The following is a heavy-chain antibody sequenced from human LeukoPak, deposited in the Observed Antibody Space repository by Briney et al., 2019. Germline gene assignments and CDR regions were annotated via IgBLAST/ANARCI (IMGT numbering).Heavy chain of an antibody. J-gene: IGHJ4*02. CDR2: IKGDESSI. CDR1: AFTFSSYW. D-gene: IGHD3-10*01. CDR3: AANYYGSGRATINFDY. Sequence: GGSLRLSCAASAFTFSSYWMHWVRQAPGKGLEWVSRIKGDESSINYADSVEGRFTISRDNAKNSLYLQMNSLRAEDTAVYYCAANYYGSGRATINFDYWGQGTLVTVSS. V-gene: IGHV3-74*01.